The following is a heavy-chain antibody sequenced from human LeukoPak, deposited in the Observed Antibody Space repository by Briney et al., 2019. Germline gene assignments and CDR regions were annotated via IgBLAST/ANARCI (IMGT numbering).Heavy chain of an antibody. V-gene: IGHV2-70*04. D-gene: IGHD3-10*01. Sequence: SGPTLVNPTQTLTLTCTFSGFSLSTSGMRVSWIRQPPGKALEWLARIDWDDDKFYSTSLKTRLTISKDTSKNQVVLTMTNMDPVDTATYYCARSFPYYYGSGSFKYYFDYWGQGTTVTVSS. CDR3: ARSFPYYYGSGSFKYYFDY. CDR1: GFSLSTSGMR. CDR2: IDWDDDK. J-gene: IGHJ4*03.